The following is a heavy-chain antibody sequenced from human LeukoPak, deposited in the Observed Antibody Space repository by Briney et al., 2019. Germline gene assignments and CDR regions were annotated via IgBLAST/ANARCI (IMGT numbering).Heavy chain of an antibody. J-gene: IGHJ4*02. D-gene: IGHD1-26*01. CDR3: ARRPPYSGSYSWFDY. V-gene: IGHV1-46*01. CDR1: GYTFTSYY. CDR2: IYPSGGST. Sequence: ASVKVSCKASGYTFTSYYMHWVRQAPGQGLEWKGIIYPSGGSTSYAQKFQGRVTMTRDTSTSTVYMELSSLRSEDTAVYYCARRPPYSGSYSWFDYWGQGTLVTVSS.